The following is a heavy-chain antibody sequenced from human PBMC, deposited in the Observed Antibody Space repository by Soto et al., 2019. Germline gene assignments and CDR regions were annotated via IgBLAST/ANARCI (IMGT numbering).Heavy chain of an antibody. Sequence: GGSLRLSCAASGFTFSSYAMSWVRQAPGKGLEWVSAISGSGGSTYYADSVKGRFTISRDNSKNTLYLQMNSLRAEDTAVYYCAKELLPVNYYYYYGMDVWGQGTTVTVSS. D-gene: IGHD2-15*01. J-gene: IGHJ6*02. CDR2: ISGSGGST. CDR3: AKELLPVNYYYYYGMDV. CDR1: GFTFSSYA. V-gene: IGHV3-23*01.